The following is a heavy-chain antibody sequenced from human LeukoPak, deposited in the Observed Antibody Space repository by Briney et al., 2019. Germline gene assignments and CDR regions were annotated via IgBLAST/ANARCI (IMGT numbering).Heavy chain of an antibody. CDR2: IIPIFGTA. D-gene: IGHD2-21*02. J-gene: IGHJ3*02. Sequence: ASVKLSCKASGGTFTSYTITWVRQAPGQGLEWRGGIIPIFGTANYAQKFQGRVTITADESTSTVYMELSSLRSEDTAVYYCARVNCGGDCYSDRGAFDIWGQGTMVTVSS. CDR3: ARVNCGGDCYSDRGAFDI. V-gene: IGHV1-69*13. CDR1: GGTFTSYT.